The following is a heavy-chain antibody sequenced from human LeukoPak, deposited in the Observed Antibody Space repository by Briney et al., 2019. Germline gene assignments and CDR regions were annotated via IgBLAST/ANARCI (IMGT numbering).Heavy chain of an antibody. Sequence: PSETLSLTCTVSGYSISSGYYWGWIRQPPGKGLEWIGRIYTSGSTNYNPSLKSRVTMSVDTSKNQFSLKLSSVTAADTAVYYCARTPSGARGSGSYYRYMDVWGKGTTVTISS. CDR1: GYSISSGYY. V-gene: IGHV4-38-2*02. J-gene: IGHJ6*03. CDR3: ARTPSGARGSGSYYRYMDV. CDR2: IYTSGST. D-gene: IGHD3-10*01.